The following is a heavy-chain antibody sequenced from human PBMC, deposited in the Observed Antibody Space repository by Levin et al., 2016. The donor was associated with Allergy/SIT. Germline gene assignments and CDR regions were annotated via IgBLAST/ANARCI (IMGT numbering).Heavy chain of an antibody. CDR3: VRATSSWPQDAFDV. J-gene: IGHJ3*01. CDR2: IYSSGTT. Sequence: SETLSLTCTVSGGSISNYYWSWIRQPPGKGLEWIGYIYSSGTTNYNPSLKSRVTISVDTSKSQFSLNLTSVTAADTAVYYCVRATSSWPQDAFDVWGQGTMVTVSS. V-gene: IGHV4-59*01. D-gene: IGHD6-13*01. CDR1: GGSISNYY.